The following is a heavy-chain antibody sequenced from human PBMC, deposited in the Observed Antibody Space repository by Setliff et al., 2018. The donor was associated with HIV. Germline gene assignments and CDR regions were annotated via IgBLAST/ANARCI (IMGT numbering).Heavy chain of an antibody. CDR1: GFTFSSYW. CDR3: AAVFTGEPGRSLDY. J-gene: IGHJ4*02. V-gene: IGHV3-21*01. CDR2: ISSSGSYM. D-gene: IGHD1-26*01. Sequence: PGGSLRLSCAASGFTFSSYWMHWVRQAPGKGLEWVASISSSGSYMHYADSLKGRFTISRDNAKNSQYLLMSDLRAEDTAVYYCAAVFTGEPGRSLDYWGQGTPVTVSS.